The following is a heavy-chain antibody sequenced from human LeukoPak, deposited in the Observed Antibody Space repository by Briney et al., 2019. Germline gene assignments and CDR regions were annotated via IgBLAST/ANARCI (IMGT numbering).Heavy chain of an antibody. CDR3: ARGIFGRAGYYYYYYMDV. V-gene: IGHV4-4*09. D-gene: IGHD3-10*01. CDR2: IYTSGST. CDR1: GGTISSYY. J-gene: IGHJ6*03. Sequence: SETLSLTCTVSGGTISSYYWSWIRQPPGKGLEWIGYIYTSGSTNYNPSLKSRVTISVDTSKNQFSLKLSSVTAADTAVYYCARGIFGRAGYYYYYYMDVWGKGTTVTVSS.